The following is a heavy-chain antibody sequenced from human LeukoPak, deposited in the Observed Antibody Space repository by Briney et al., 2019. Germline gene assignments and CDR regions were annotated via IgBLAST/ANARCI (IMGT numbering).Heavy chain of an antibody. D-gene: IGHD4-17*01. CDR1: GFTFDDYA. CDR2: ISWNNRSI. Sequence: GRSLRLSCAASGFTFDDYAMHWVRQAPGKGLEWVSGISWNNRSIGYADSVKGRFTISRDNAKNSLYLQMNSLRAEDTALYYCAKDMGAYGDYIGFDYWGQGTLVTVSS. CDR3: AKDMGAYGDYIGFDY. J-gene: IGHJ4*02. V-gene: IGHV3-9*01.